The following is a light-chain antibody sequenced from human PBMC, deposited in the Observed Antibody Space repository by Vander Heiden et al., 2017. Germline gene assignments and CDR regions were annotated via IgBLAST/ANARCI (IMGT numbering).Light chain of an antibody. J-gene: IGLJ2*01. Sequence: QSVLTQPPSASGTPGQRVTLSCPGSSSNIGSNYVYWYQQLPGTAPKLLIYRNNQRPSGVPDRFSGSKSGTSASLAISGLRSEDEADYYCAAWDDSLSGVVFGGGTKLTVL. CDR2: RNN. CDR3: AAWDDSLSGVV. CDR1: SSNIGSNY. V-gene: IGLV1-47*01.